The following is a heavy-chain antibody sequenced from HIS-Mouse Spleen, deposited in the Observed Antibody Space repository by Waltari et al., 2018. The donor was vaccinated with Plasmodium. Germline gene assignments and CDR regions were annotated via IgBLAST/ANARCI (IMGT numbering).Heavy chain of an antibody. V-gene: IGHV4-39*07. Sequence: QLQLQESGPGLVKPSETLSLTCTVSGGSISSSSYYWGWIRQPPGKGLEWIGSIYYSGRTDYNPSRKSRVTISVDTSKNQFSLKLSSVTAADTAVYYCARDRITGTSYFDYWGQGTLVTVSS. J-gene: IGHJ4*02. CDR3: ARDRITGTSYFDY. D-gene: IGHD1-7*01. CDR2: IYYSGRT. CDR1: GGSISSSSYY.